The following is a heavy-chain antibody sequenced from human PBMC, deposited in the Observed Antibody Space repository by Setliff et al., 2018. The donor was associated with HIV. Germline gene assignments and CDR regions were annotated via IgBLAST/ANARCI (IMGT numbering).Heavy chain of an antibody. J-gene: IGHJ6*03. Sequence: GGSLRLSCAASGFTFSQYSMTWVRQAPGKGLEWVSSISHSDTYKYYADSVQGRFTISRDNAENSLYLQMNSLRAEDTAIYYCARDEQATVVTDYYYYMDVWGKGTTVTVSS. CDR2: ISHSDTYK. CDR1: GFTFSQYS. V-gene: IGHV3-21*01. D-gene: IGHD4-17*01. CDR3: ARDEQATVVTDYYYYMDV.